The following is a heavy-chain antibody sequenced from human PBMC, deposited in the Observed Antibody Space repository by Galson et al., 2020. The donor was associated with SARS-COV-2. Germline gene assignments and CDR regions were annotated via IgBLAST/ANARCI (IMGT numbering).Heavy chain of an antibody. CDR3: ARIVSCWELDY. V-gene: IGHV2-26*01. J-gene: IGHJ4*02. Sequence: SGPTLVKPTETLTLTCPVSGFSLSNARMGVSWIRQPPGKALEWLAHIFSTDEKSYRTSLKSRLTISKDTSKSQVVLTMTNMDPVDTATYYCARIVSCWELDYWGQGTLFTVSS. CDR2: IFSTDEK. CDR1: GFSLSNARMG. D-gene: IGHD6-19*01.